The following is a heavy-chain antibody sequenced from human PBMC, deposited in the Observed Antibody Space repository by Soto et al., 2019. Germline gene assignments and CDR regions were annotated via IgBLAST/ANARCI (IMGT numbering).Heavy chain of an antibody. CDR2: VYHTGLT. J-gene: IGHJ4*02. Sequence: SSETLSHTCAVPGDSIPTSKWWSGVGQPPGKGLEWIGEVYHTGLTNYNSSLKSRVTMSVDTSKNQFSLKLTSVTAADTAVYYCSRDVAVPGESDRFDQWGQGTLVTVS. CDR1: GDSIPTSKW. V-gene: IGHV4-4*02. CDR3: SRDVAVPGESDRFDQ. D-gene: IGHD6-19*01.